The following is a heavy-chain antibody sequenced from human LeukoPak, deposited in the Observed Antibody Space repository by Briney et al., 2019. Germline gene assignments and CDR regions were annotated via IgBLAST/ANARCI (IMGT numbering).Heavy chain of an antibody. CDR2: INNDGSST. Sequence: PGGSLRLSCVASGFSFSRYAMSWVRQAPGKGLVWVSRINNDGSSTSYADTVKGPFTISREKAKNTLYLQMNSRRAEDTAVYYCASEADSYNWNDALDYWGQGTLVTVSS. V-gene: IGHV3-74*01. J-gene: IGHJ4*02. CDR1: GFSFSRYA. D-gene: IGHD1-1*01. CDR3: ASEADSYNWNDALDY.